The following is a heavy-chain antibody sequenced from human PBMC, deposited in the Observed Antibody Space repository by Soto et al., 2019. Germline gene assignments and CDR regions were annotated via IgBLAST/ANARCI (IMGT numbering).Heavy chain of an antibody. Sequence: ASVKVSFTASGYTFTSYGISWVRQAPGQGLEWMGWISAYNGNTNYAQKLQGRVTMTTDTSTSTAYMELRSLRSDDTAVYYCAREGGYSSGWLRGYFDYWGQGTLVTVSS. CDR1: GYTFTSYG. CDR3: AREGGYSSGWLRGYFDY. CDR2: ISAYNGNT. D-gene: IGHD6-19*01. V-gene: IGHV1-18*01. J-gene: IGHJ4*02.